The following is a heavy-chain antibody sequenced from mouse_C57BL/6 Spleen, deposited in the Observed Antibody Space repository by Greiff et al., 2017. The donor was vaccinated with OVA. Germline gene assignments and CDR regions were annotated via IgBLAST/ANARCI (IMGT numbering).Heavy chain of an antibody. V-gene: IGHV1-82*01. CDR3: ARYYSNLPYYFDY. CDR1: GYAFSSSW. Sequence: VQRVESGPELVKPGASVKISCKASGYAFSSSWMNWVKQRPGKGLEWIGRIYPGDGDTNYNGKFKGKATLTADKSSSTAYMQLSSLTSEDSAVYFCARYYSNLPYYFDYWGQGTTLTVSS. J-gene: IGHJ2*01. D-gene: IGHD2-5*01. CDR2: IYPGDGDT.